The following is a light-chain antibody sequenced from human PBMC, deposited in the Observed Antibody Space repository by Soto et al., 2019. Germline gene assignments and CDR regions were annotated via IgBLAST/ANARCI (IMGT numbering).Light chain of an antibody. CDR2: DAS. J-gene: IGKJ1*01. CDR3: QQYNSYWT. CDR1: QSISSW. V-gene: IGKV1-5*01. Sequence: DTTITPSPSALSATVGDRVTITCRASQSISSWLAWYQQKPGKAPKLLIYDASSLESGVPSRFSGSGSGTEFTLTISSLQPDDFATYYCQQYNSYWTFGQGTKVDI.